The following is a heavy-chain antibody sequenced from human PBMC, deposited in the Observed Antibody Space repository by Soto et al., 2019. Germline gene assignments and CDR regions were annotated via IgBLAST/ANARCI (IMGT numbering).Heavy chain of an antibody. CDR1: GFTFRTYA. D-gene: IGHD4-17*01. CDR3: ARDYGDYGYYFDY. CDR2: ISYDGSNK. J-gene: IGHJ4*02. V-gene: IGHV3-30-3*01. Sequence: GGSLRLSCAASGFTFRTYAMTWVRQAPGKGLEWVAVISYDGSNKYYADSVKGRFTISRDNSKNTLYLQMNSLGAEDTAVYYCARDYGDYGYYFDYWGQGTLVTVSS.